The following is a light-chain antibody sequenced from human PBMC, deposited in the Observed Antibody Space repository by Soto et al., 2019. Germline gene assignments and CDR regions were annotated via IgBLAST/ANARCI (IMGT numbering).Light chain of an antibody. J-gene: IGKJ1*01. CDR2: GAS. Sequence: EIVLTQSPGTLALSPGDRATLSCRASQSVSSNLAWYQQKPGQAPRLLIYGASTRATGIPARFSGSGSGTEFTLTISSLQSEDFAVYYCQQYNNWSWTFGQGTKVDIK. CDR3: QQYNNWSWT. V-gene: IGKV3-15*01. CDR1: QSVSSN.